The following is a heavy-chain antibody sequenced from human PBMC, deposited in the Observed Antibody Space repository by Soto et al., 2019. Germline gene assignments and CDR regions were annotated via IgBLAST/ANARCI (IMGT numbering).Heavy chain of an antibody. CDR3: AGGSGSYYFSRNAFDI. CDR1: GFTVSSNY. Sequence: GGSLRLSCAASGFTVSSNYMSWVRQAPGKGLEWVSVIYSGGSTYYADSVKGRFTISRDNSKNTRYLQMNSLRAEDTAVYYCAGGSGSYYFSRNAFDIWGQGTMVTVSS. J-gene: IGHJ3*02. D-gene: IGHD3-10*01. V-gene: IGHV3-53*01. CDR2: IYSGGST.